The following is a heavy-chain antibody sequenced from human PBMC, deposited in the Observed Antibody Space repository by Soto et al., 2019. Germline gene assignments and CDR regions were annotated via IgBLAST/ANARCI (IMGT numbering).Heavy chain of an antibody. Sequence: SETLSLTCAVYGGSFSGYYWSWIRQPPGKGLEWIGKINHSGSTNYNPSLKSRVTISVDTSKNQFSLKLSSVTAADTAVYYCASSYYYDSSGYYDYWGQGTLVTVSS. CDR1: GGSFSGYY. V-gene: IGHV4-34*01. CDR3: ASSYYYDSSGYYDY. D-gene: IGHD3-22*01. CDR2: INHSGST. J-gene: IGHJ4*02.